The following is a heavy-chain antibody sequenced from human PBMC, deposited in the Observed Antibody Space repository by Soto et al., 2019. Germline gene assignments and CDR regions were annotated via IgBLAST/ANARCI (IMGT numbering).Heavy chain of an antibody. Sequence: PSETLCLTCAVYGGSFSGYYWSWIRKPPGKGLEWIGEINHSGSTNYNPSLKSRVTISVDTSKNQFSLKLSSVTAADTAVYYCARRYCSGGSCFFEGGWFDPWGQGTLVTVSS. CDR3: ARRYCSGGSCFFEGGWFDP. CDR1: GGSFSGYY. V-gene: IGHV4-34*01. J-gene: IGHJ5*02. D-gene: IGHD2-15*01. CDR2: INHSGST.